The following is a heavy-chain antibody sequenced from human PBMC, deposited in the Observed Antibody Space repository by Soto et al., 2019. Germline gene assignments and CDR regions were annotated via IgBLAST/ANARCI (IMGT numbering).Heavy chain of an antibody. CDR3: AKEVPATGAFDY. CDR1: GFTLSAYA. V-gene: IGHV3-23*01. D-gene: IGHD6-13*01. CDR2: ISSRGGST. Sequence: PGGSLRLSCAASGFTLSAYAMNWVRQAPGKGLEWVSGISSRGGSTYYAVSVQGRFTISRDNSKNTLYLQMNSLGAEDTAIYYCAKEVPATGAFDYWGQGTLVTVSS. J-gene: IGHJ4*02.